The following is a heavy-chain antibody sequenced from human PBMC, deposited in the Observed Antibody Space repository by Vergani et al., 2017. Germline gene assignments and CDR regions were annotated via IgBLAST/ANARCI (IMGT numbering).Heavy chain of an antibody. D-gene: IGHD6-13*01. CDR3: ARAAAGPAQRNWFDP. V-gene: IGHV4-59*01. Sequence: QVQLPESGPGLVKPSETLSLTCTVSGGSISSYYWSWIRQPPGKGLEWIGYIYYSGSTNYNPSLKSRVTISVDTSKNQFSLKLSSVTAADTAVYYCARAAAGPAQRNWFDPWGQGTLVTVSS. J-gene: IGHJ5*02. CDR2: IYYSGST. CDR1: GGSISSYY.